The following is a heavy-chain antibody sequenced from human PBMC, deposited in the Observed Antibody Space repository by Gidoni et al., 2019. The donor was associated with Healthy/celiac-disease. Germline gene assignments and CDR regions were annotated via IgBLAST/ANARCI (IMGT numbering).Heavy chain of an antibody. V-gene: IGHV1-8*03. J-gene: IGHJ6*02. CDR3: ARDPLLRGGMDV. CDR2: MNPKSGNT. CDR1: GYTFTSYD. Sequence: QVQLVQSGAEVQKPGASVKVSCKASGYTFTSYDINWVRQATGQGLEWMGWMNPKSGNTGYAQKFQGRVTITRNTSISTAYMELSSLRSEDTAVYYCARDPLLRGGMDVWGQGTTVTVSS. D-gene: IGHD1-26*01.